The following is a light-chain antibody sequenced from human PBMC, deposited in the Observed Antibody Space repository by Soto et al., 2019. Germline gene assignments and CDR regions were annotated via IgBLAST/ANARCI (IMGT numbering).Light chain of an antibody. CDR1: QSISGW. V-gene: IGKV1-5*01. J-gene: IGKJ1*01. CDR3: QQYNTYRT. CDR2: DAS. Sequence: GDRVTITCRASQSISGWLAWYQQKPGKAPKLMVYDASSLESGVPSRFSGSGSGTEFTLTISSLQPDDFATYYCQQYNTYRTFGQGTKVDI.